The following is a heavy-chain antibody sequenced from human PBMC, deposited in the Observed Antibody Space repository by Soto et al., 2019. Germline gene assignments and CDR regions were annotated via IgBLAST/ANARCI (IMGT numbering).Heavy chain of an antibody. D-gene: IGHD3-22*01. V-gene: IGHV3-23*01. J-gene: IGHJ4*02. CDR1: GFTFSSYA. CDR3: AKDSSGCYTREYFDY. Sequence: GGSLRLSCAASGFTFSSYAMSWVRQAPGKGLEWVSAIIGSGGSTYYADSVKGRFTISRDNSKNTLYLQMNSLRAEDTAVFYCAKDSSGCYTREYFDYWGQGTLVTVSS. CDR2: IIGSGGST.